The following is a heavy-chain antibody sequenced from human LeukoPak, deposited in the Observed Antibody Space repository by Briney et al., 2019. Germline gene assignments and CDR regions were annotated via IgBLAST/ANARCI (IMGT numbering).Heavy chain of an antibody. CDR1: GGSVDSGDYY. CDR2: VFDSEAN. J-gene: IGHJ6*02. CDR3: ARGYSSGTQKYAGMDV. Sequence: SQTLSLTCTLSGGSVDSGDYYWSWIRQTPGEGLEWIGYVFDSEANHYRPYLKCRVAISIDTSKTQFSLKLNSVTAADTAVDYCARGYSSGTQKYAGMDVWGQGTPVTVSS. D-gene: IGHD5-18*01. V-gene: IGHV4-30-4*01.